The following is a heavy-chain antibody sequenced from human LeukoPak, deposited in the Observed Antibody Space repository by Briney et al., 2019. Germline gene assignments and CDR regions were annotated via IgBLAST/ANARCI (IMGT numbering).Heavy chain of an antibody. CDR1: GYTFTCYY. V-gene: IGHV1-2*02. D-gene: IGHD2-2*01. J-gene: IGHJ5*02. CDR2: INPNSGGT. CDR3: ARAVVKVVVPAADNNWFDP. Sequence: GASVKVSCKASGYTFTCYYMHWVRQAPGQGLEWMGWINPNSGGTNYAQKFQGRVTMTRDTSISTAYMELSRLRSDDTAVYYCARAVVKVVVPAADNNWFDPWGQGTLVTVSS.